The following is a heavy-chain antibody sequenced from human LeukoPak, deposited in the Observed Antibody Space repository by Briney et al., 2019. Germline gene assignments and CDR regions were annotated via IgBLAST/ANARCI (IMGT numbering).Heavy chain of an antibody. J-gene: IGHJ4*02. V-gene: IGHV1-18*01. D-gene: IGHD3-10*01. Sequence: ASVKVSCKASGYTFTSYGISWVRQAPVQGLEWMGWISAYNGNTNYAQKLQGRVTMTTDTSTSTAYMELRSLRSDDTAVYYCARTPYSSGSYSYDYWGQGTLVTVSS. CDR3: ARTPYSSGSYSYDY. CDR2: ISAYNGNT. CDR1: GYTFTSYG.